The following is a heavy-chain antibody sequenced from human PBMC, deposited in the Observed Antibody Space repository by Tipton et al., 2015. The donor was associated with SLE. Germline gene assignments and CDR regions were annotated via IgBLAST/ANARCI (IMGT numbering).Heavy chain of an antibody. V-gene: IGHV4-34*01. D-gene: IGHD4-17*01. CDR3: VREAAMSTYGPNAFDI. Sequence: LSLTCAAYGGFFSGYYWSWIRQPPGKGLEWVGEINHSGSTNCNPSPKSRVTISVDTSKNQLSLRLSSVTAADTAVYYCVREAAMSTYGPNAFDIWGQGTLVTVSS. CDR2: INHSGST. J-gene: IGHJ3*02. CDR1: GGFFSGYY.